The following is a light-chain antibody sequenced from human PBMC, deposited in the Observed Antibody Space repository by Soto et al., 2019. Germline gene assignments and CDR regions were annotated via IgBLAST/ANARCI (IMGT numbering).Light chain of an antibody. Sequence: EIVLTQSPATLSLSPGERATLSCRTSQSVFDYLAWYQQKPGQAPRLLIYDASNRATGIPARFSGSGSGTDFTLTISNLEPEDFAVYYCQQRGNWPWTFGQGTKVDI. CDR2: DAS. CDR3: QQRGNWPWT. CDR1: QSVFDY. J-gene: IGKJ1*01. V-gene: IGKV3-11*01.